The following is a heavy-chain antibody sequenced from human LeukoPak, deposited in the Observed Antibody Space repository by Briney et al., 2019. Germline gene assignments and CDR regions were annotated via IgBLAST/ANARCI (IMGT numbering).Heavy chain of an antibody. CDR1: GFTVSSNY. V-gene: IGHV3-48*04. CDR2: ISSSSSSTI. Sequence: PGGSLRLSCAASGFTVSSNYMSWVRQAPGKGLEWVSYISSSSSSTIYYADSVKGRFTISRDNAKNSLYLQMNSLRAEDTAVYYCARKGLLWFGELLFPYYFDYWGQGTLVTVSS. J-gene: IGHJ4*02. D-gene: IGHD3-10*01. CDR3: ARKGLLWFGELLFPYYFDY.